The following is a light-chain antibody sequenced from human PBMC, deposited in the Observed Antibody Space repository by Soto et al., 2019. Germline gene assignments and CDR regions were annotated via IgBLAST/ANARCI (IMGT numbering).Light chain of an antibody. J-gene: IGKJ4*01. Sequence: EIAMTQSPSTLSGSPGERATPSCGASQSISSKLAWYQQKHGQAPRLRIYGASTRATGIPVRFSGSGSGTEFTLTITSLQYEDFAVYYCQEYNNWHPITFGGGTKVDI. CDR1: QSISSK. CDR2: GAS. CDR3: QEYNNWHPIT. V-gene: IGKV3-15*01.